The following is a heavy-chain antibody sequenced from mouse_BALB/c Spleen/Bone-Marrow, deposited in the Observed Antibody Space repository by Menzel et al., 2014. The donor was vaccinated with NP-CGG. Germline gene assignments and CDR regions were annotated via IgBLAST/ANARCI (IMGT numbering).Heavy chain of an antibody. J-gene: IGHJ2*01. V-gene: IGHV1-4*01. CDR3: TREKVGDFDY. Sequence: VQVVESGAELARPGASVKMSCKASGYTFTSYTMHWVKQRPGQGLEWIGYINPSSGYTNYNQKFKGKATLTADKSSSTAYMELSSLTSEDSAVYYCTREKVGDFDYWGQGTTLTVSS. CDR2: INPSSGYT. CDR1: GYTFTSYT.